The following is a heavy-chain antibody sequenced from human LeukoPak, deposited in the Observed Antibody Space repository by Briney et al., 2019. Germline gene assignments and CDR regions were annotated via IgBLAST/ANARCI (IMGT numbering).Heavy chain of an antibody. CDR2: IKQDGSEK. V-gene: IGHV3-7*03. Sequence: GGSLRLSCAASGFTFSSYWMSWVRQAPGKGLEWVANIKQDGSEKYYVDSVKGRFTISRDNAKNSLCLQMNSLRAEDTAVYYCAREGIAVAVYLNYWGQGTLVTVSS. D-gene: IGHD6-19*01. CDR3: AREGIAVAVYLNY. J-gene: IGHJ4*02. CDR1: GFTFSSYW.